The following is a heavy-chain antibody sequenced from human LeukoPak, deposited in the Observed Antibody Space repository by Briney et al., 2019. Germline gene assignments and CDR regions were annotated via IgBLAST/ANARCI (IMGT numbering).Heavy chain of an antibody. V-gene: IGHV1-69*05. CDR1: GGTFSSYA. Sequence: SVKVSCKASGGTFSSYAISWARQAPGQGLEWMGGIIPIFGTANYAQKFQGRVTITTDESTSTAYMELSSLRSEDTAVYYCARARLAVAGTWYFDYWGQGTLVTVSS. CDR3: ARARLAVAGTWYFDY. CDR2: IIPIFGTA. D-gene: IGHD6-19*01. J-gene: IGHJ4*02.